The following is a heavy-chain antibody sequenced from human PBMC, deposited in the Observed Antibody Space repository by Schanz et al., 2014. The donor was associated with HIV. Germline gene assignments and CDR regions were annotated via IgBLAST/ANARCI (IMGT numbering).Heavy chain of an antibody. CDR1: GFSFSNYW. CDR2: INNDGSST. D-gene: IGHD6-6*01. CDR3: ASTIYPYSSSSDYYYGMDV. J-gene: IGHJ6*02. Sequence: EVQLVESGGGLVKRGGSLRLSCAASGFSFSNYWMYWVRQAPGKGLVWVSRINNDGSSTSYADSVKGRFTISRDNAKNTLYLQMNSLRGEDTAVYYCASTIYPYSSSSDYYYGMDVWGQGTTVSVSS. V-gene: IGHV3-74*01.